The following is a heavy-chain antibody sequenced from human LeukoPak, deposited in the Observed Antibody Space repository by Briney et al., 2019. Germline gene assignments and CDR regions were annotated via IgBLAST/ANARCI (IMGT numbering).Heavy chain of an antibody. Sequence: SETLSLTCTVSGGSISSSSYYWGWIRQPPGKGLEWIGSIYYSGSTYYNPSLKSRVTISVDTSKNQFSLKLSSVTAADTAVYYCARDWSTVTTMEPYYFDYWGQGTLVTVSS. D-gene: IGHD4-17*01. J-gene: IGHJ4*02. CDR1: GGSISSSSYY. CDR3: ARDWSTVTTMEPYYFDY. V-gene: IGHV4-39*07. CDR2: IYYSGST.